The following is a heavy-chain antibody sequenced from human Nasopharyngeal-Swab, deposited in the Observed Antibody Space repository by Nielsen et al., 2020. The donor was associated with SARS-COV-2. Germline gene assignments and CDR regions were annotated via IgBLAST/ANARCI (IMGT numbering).Heavy chain of an antibody. CDR2: ISWNSGSI. CDR3: ATATPYNWNYWFDP. J-gene: IGHJ5*02. Sequence: GGSLRLSCAASGFTFDDYAMHWVRQAPGKGLEWVSGISWNSGSIGYADSVKGRFTISRDNAKNSLYLQMNSLRAEDTAVYYCATATPYNWNYWFDPWGQGTLVTVSS. D-gene: IGHD1-7*01. V-gene: IGHV3-9*01. CDR1: GFTFDDYA.